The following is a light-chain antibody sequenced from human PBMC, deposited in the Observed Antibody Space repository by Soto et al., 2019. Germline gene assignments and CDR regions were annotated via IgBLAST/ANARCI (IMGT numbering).Light chain of an antibody. V-gene: IGKV3-15*01. CDR2: GAS. CDR1: QSVSSN. Sequence: EIVMTQSPATLSVSPGERATLSCRASQSVSSNLAWYQQKPGQAPRLLIYGASTRATGIPARFSGSGSGTVFTLTISGLQSEVVAVYYCQQYNNWLPFTFGPGTKVDIK. CDR3: QQYNNWLPFT. J-gene: IGKJ3*01.